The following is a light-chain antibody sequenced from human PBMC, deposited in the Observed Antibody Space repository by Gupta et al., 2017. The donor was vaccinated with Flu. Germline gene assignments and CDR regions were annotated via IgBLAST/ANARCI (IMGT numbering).Light chain of an antibody. CDR1: PLPNQY. V-gene: IGLV3-25*03. Sequence: SYELTQPPSVSVSPGQTARVTCSGDPLPNQYVYWYQQQQGRAPVLVIYKDTERPSGIPERFSGSSSGTTVTLTIAGAQAEDEADYYCQSADATATWVFGGGTKMTVL. CDR2: KDT. CDR3: QSADATATWV. J-gene: IGLJ3*02.